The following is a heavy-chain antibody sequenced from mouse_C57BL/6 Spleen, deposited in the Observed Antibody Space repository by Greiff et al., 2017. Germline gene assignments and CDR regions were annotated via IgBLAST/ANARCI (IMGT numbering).Heavy chain of an antibody. CDR2: IWSGGST. V-gene: IGHV2-4*01. CDR1: GFSLTSYG. CDR3: ATSYFYGSSYGAY. Sequence: VKLQESGPGLVQPSQSLSITCTVSGFSLTSYGVHWVRQPPGKGLEWLGVIWSGGSTDYNAAFISRLSISKDNSKSQVFVKMNSLQADDTAIYYCATSYFYGSSYGAYWGQGTLVTVSA. J-gene: IGHJ3*01. D-gene: IGHD1-1*01.